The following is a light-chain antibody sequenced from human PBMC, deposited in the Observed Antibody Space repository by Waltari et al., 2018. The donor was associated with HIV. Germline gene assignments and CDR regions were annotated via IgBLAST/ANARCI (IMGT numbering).Light chain of an antibody. CDR2: STN. CDR1: SGSVSTNYY. V-gene: IGLV8-61*01. J-gene: IGLJ3*02. CDR3: VLYMGSGIWV. Sequence: QTVVTQEPSFSVSPGGTVTLTRGLSSGSVSTNYYPSWYQQTPGQAPRTLIYSTNTRSSGVPDRFSGSILGNKAALTITGAQADDESEYHCVLYMGSGIWVFGGGTKLTVL.